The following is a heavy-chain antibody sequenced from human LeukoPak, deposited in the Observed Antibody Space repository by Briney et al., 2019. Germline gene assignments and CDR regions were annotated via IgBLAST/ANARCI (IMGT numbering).Heavy chain of an antibody. CDR2: IHLSGST. Sequence: PSETLSLTCTVSGGSISFHYWSWIRQPPGKGLEWIGYIHLSGSTYYDPSLRSRVTISGDTSKNQFSLRLNSVTAADTAVYYCVRGGVWYFDLWGRGTLVTVSS. D-gene: IGHD3-16*01. CDR1: GGSISFHY. CDR3: VRGGVWYFDL. V-gene: IGHV4-59*11. J-gene: IGHJ2*01.